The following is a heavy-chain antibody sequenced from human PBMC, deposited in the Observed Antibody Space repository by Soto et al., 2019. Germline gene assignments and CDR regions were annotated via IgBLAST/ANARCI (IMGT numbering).Heavy chain of an antibody. V-gene: IGHV3-23*01. CDR1: GFTFSSYS. J-gene: IGHJ4*02. D-gene: IGHD4-4*01. CDR2: ISGSGQTT. CDR3: AKSRGESWTTYFFDY. Sequence: EVQLLESGGGSVQPGGSLMLSCAASGFTFSSYSLSWLRQAPGKGLEWVSGISGSGQTTHYKDSVKGRFTISRDNFRNTLYLQVNSLRAEDTAIYFCAKSRGESWTTYFFDYWGQGALVTVSS.